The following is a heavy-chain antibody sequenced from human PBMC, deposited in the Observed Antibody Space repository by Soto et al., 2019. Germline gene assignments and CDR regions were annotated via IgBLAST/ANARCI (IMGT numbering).Heavy chain of an antibody. Sequence: GASVKVSCKASGYTFTGYYMHWVRQAPGQGFEWMGWINPNSGGTNYAQKFQGWVTMTRDTSISTAYMELSRLRSYDTAVYYCALGAVYSSSSFDYWGQGTLVTAPQ. V-gene: IGHV1-2*04. J-gene: IGHJ4*02. CDR1: GYTFTGYY. CDR2: INPNSGGT. D-gene: IGHD6-6*01. CDR3: ALGAVYSSSSFDY.